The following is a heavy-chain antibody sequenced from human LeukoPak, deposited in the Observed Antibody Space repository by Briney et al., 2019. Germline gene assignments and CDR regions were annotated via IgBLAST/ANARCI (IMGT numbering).Heavy chain of an antibody. V-gene: IGHV3-9*01. J-gene: IGHJ4*02. CDR3: VKDISGSGWYYFDY. Sequence: GGFLRLSCAASGFAFDDYAMHWVRQAPGKGLEWVSGISWNSGSIGYADSVKGRFTISRDNAKNSLYLQMNSLRAEDTALYYCVKDISGSGWYYFDYWGQGTLVTVSS. CDR2: ISWNSGSI. CDR1: GFAFDDYA. D-gene: IGHD6-19*01.